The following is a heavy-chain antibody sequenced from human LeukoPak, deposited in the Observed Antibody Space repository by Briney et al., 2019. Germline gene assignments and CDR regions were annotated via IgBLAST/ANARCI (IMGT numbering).Heavy chain of an antibody. D-gene: IGHD2-2*01. V-gene: IGHV4-59*08. CDR3: ARHRGPAADFFCDY. J-gene: IGHJ4*02. Sequence: SETLSLTCTVSGGSINSYYWSWIRQPPGKGLEWIGHIFYWGSTDYNPSLKSRVTISVDTPKNQFSLKLNSVTAADTAVYSCARHRGPAADFFCDYWGQRALVTVSS. CDR2: IFYWGST. CDR1: GGSINSYY.